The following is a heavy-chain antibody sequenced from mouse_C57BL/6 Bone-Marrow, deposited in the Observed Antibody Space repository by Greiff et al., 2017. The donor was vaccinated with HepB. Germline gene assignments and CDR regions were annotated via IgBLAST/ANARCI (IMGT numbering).Heavy chain of an antibody. D-gene: IGHD1-1*01. V-gene: IGHV1-81*01. Sequence: VKVVESGAELARPGASVKLSCKASGYTFTSYGISWVKQRIGQGLEWIGEIYPRSGNTYYNEKFKGKATLTADKSSSTAYMELRSLTSEDSAVYYCARDYYGSSYVAWFAYWGQGTLVTVSA. CDR1: GYTFTSYG. CDR3: ARDYYGSSYVAWFAY. J-gene: IGHJ3*01. CDR2: IYPRSGNT.